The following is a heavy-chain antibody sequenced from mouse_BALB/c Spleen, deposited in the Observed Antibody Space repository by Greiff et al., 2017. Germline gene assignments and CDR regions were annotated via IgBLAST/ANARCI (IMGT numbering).Heavy chain of an antibody. CDR2: ISDGGSYT. D-gene: IGHD1-1*01. Sequence: EVQGVESGGGLVKPGGSLKLSCAASGFTFSDYYMYWVRQTPEKRLEWVATISDGGSYTYYPDSVKGRFTISRDNAKNNLYLQMSSLKSEDTAMYYCARAPITTVVAPDAMDYWGQGTSVTVSS. V-gene: IGHV5-4*02. CDR1: GFTFSDYY. CDR3: ARAPITTVVAPDAMDY. J-gene: IGHJ4*01.